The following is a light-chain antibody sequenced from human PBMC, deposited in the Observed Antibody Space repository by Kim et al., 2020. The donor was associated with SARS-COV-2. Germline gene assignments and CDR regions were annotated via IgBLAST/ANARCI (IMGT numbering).Light chain of an antibody. CDR2: GKK. J-gene: IGLJ2*01. V-gene: IGLV3-19*01. CDR1: SLRNYY. Sequence: ALGQTVKITCQGDSLRNYYAAWYQQKAGQAPLLVFSGKKSLPSGIPDRFSASASGNTASLTITGAQAEDEADYYCMSRDSIGAHRVFGGGTKLTVL. CDR3: MSRDSIGAHRV.